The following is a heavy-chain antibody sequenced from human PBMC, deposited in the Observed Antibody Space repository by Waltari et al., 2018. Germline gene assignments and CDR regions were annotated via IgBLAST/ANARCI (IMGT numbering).Heavy chain of an antibody. D-gene: IGHD4-17*01. CDR2: IYYSGST. Sequence: QVQLQESGPGLVKPSQTLSLTCTVSGGSISSGGYYWSWIRQHPGKGLEWIGYIYYSGSTNYNPSLKSRVTIAVDTSKNQFSLKLSSVTAADTAVYYCAREWGAWDGDYGGDAFDIWGQGTMVTVSS. CDR1: GGSISSGGYY. J-gene: IGHJ3*02. V-gene: IGHV4-31*03. CDR3: AREWGAWDGDYGGDAFDI.